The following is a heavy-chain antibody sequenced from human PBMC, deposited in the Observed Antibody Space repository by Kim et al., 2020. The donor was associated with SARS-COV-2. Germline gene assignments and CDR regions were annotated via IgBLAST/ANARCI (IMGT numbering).Heavy chain of an antibody. Sequence: DSVKGRFNISRDKSKNTLYLRMNSLRTEDTDVCYCMREGFGDKQSYFDYWGQGTMVTVCS. CDR3: MREGFGDKQSYFDY. V-gene: IGHV3-30*07. D-gene: IGHD2-21*02. J-gene: IGHJ4*02.